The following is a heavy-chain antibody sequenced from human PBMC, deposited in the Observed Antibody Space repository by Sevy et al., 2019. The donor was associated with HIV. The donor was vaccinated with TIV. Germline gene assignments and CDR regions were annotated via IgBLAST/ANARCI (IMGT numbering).Heavy chain of an antibody. V-gene: IGHV3-21*01. CDR3: ARGEVGATTIDVGWLGAFDI. J-gene: IGHJ3*02. CDR2: ISSSSSYI. CDR1: GFTFSSYS. D-gene: IGHD1-26*01. Sequence: GGSLRLSCAASGFTFSSYSMNWVRQAPGKGLEWVSSISSSSSYIYYADSVKGRFTISRDNAKNSLYLQMNGRRAEDTAVYYCARGEVGATTIDVGWLGAFDIWGQGTMVTVSS.